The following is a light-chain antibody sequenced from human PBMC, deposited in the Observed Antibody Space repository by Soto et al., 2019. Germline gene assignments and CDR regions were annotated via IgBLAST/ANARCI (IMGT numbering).Light chain of an antibody. CDR1: NSNNGSNY. CDR2: TNN. CDR3: ATWDDNLSGLV. V-gene: IGLV1-47*02. J-gene: IGLJ3*02. Sequence: QSVLTQAPSSSATPGQRVTLSCSGSNSNNGSNYVFWYQQLPGAAPKLLIYTNNQRPSGVPDRFSGSKSGTAASLAISGLRSEDEADYYCATWDDNLSGLVVGGGTNLTVL.